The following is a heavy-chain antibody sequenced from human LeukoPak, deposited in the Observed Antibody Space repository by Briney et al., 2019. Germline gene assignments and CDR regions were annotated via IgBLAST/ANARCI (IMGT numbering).Heavy chain of an antibody. J-gene: IGHJ4*02. CDR1: GFTFSSYS. CDR3: TTGVDYGDYERLDY. V-gene: IGHV3-15*01. Sequence: GGSLRLSCAASGFTFSSYSMNWVRQAPGKGLEWVGRIKSKTDGGTTDYAAPVKGRFTISRDDSKNTLYLQMNSLKTEDTAVYYCTTGVDYGDYERLDYWGQGTLVTVSS. CDR2: IKSKTDGGTT. D-gene: IGHD4-17*01.